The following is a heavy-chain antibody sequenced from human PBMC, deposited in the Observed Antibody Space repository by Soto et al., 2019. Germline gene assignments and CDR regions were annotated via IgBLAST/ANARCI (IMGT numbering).Heavy chain of an antibody. CDR2: IYYSGST. J-gene: IGHJ4*02. Sequence: SETLSLTCTASGGSISSYYWSWIRQPPGKGLEWIGYIYYSGSTNYNPSLKSRVTISVDTSKNQFSLKLSSVTAADTAMYYCASYYDILTGARFDYWGQGTLVTVSP. CDR1: GGSISSYY. D-gene: IGHD3-9*01. V-gene: IGHV4-59*01. CDR3: ASYYDILTGARFDY.